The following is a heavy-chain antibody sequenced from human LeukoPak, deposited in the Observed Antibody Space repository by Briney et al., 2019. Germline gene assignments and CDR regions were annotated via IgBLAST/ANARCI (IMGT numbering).Heavy chain of an antibody. D-gene: IGHD6-19*01. Sequence: GGSLRLSCAASGFTFSRFSLNWVRQAPGKGPEWVSYISSSSATIYFADSVKGRFTISRDNAKNMVYLQMNSLRTEDTAVYYCARGGSGCFDYWGQGSLVTVSS. CDR3: ARGGSGCFDY. J-gene: IGHJ4*02. CDR2: ISSSSATI. CDR1: GFTFSRFS. V-gene: IGHV3-48*04.